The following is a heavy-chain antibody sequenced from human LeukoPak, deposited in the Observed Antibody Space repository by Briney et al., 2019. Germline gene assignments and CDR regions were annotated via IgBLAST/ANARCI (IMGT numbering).Heavy chain of an antibody. CDR3: ANTHSRSKAYGMDV. Sequence: GGSLRLSCAASGFTFSSYGMHWVRQAPGKGLEWVAVISYDGSNKYYADSVKGRFTISRDNSKNTLYLQMNSLRAEDTAVYYCANTHSRSKAYGMDVWGQGTTVTVSS. V-gene: IGHV3-30*18. J-gene: IGHJ6*02. CDR1: GFTFSSYG. D-gene: IGHD6-6*01. CDR2: ISYDGSNK.